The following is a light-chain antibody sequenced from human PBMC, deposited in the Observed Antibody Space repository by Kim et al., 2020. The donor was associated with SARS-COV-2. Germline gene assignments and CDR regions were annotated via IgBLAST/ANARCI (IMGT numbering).Light chain of an antibody. V-gene: IGLV6-57*01. CDR2: ETN. J-gene: IGLJ3*02. CDR1: SGSIASNY. CDR3: QCYGSSQTWV. Sequence: KTVTIPWTRSSGSIASNYVQRDKQRPGSSPCPVIYETNERHSAVPGRFCGSVDTSSTSAPIAISGLKPENEADYYCQCYGSSQTWVMGGGTKLTVL.